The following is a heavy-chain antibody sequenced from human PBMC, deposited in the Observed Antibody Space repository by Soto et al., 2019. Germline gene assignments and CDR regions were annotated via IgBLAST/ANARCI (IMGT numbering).Heavy chain of an antibody. D-gene: IGHD2-2*01. CDR2: ISGSGGST. CDR1: GFTFSSYA. Sequence: GGSLRLSCAASGFTFSSYAMSWVRQAPGKGLEWVSAISGSGGSTYYADSVKGRFTISRDNSKNTLNLQMNSLRAEETAVYNCAKPATQQLYCSSTSCYFDYWGQGTLVTVSS. CDR3: AKPATQQLYCSSTSCYFDY. V-gene: IGHV3-23*01. J-gene: IGHJ4*02.